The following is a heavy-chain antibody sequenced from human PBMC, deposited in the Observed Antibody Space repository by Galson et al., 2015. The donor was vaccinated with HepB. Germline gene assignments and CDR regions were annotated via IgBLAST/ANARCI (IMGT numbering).Heavy chain of an antibody. D-gene: IGHD6-19*01. CDR1: ALSNYW. CDR3: GRGSGWLVDY. J-gene: IGHJ4*02. Sequence: SLRLSCAASALSNYWMGWVRQAPGKGLEWVANIKQDGSQKDYADSVKGRFTISRDKAKNSVYLQMNSLRDEDTAVYYCGRGSGWLVDYWGQGTLVTVSP. CDR2: IKQDGSQK. V-gene: IGHV3-7*03.